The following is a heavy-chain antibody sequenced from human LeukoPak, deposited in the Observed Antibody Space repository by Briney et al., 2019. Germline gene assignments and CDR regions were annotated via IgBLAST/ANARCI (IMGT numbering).Heavy chain of an antibody. CDR3: AVAVFYGSGSYYIYY. D-gene: IGHD3-10*01. CDR2: ISWNSGGI. CDR1: GFNFDDYA. Sequence: QTGGSLRLSCVASGFNFDDYAMNWVRQAPGKGLEWVSGISWNSGGIGYGDSVKGRFAISRDNAKNSLYLQMNSLRAEDTAVYYCAVAVFYGSGSYYIYYWGQGTLVTVSS. J-gene: IGHJ4*02. V-gene: IGHV3-9*01.